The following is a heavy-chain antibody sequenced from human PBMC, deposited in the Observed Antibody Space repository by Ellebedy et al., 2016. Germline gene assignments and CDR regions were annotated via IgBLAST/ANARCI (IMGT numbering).Heavy chain of an antibody. CDR3: VTHTGTYEGPFDY. V-gene: IGHV3-23*01. CDR2: ISGSAGST. CDR1: GFTFINYA. D-gene: IGHD1-26*01. J-gene: IGHJ4*02. Sequence: GGSLRLSXTASGFTFINYAMSWVRQAPGKGLEWVSTISGSAGSTYSADSVKGRFTLPRDNSKNTLNLQMNSLRADDTAIYYCVTHTGTYEGPFDYWGQGSLVTVSS.